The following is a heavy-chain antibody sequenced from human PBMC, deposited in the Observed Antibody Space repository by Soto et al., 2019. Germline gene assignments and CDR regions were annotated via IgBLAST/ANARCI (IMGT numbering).Heavy chain of an antibody. CDR3: ARVYDAQRDWFDT. CDR1: GFTFSNSA. Sequence: GSLRLSCTASGFTFSNSAMSWVRQAPAKGLEWVSTITGRGRNTYYADSVEGRFTISRDNSKNTLYLQMNSLRAEDTAIYYCARVYDAQRDWFDTWGQGTQVTVSS. CDR2: ITGRGRNT. D-gene: IGHD5-12*01. J-gene: IGHJ5*02. V-gene: IGHV3-23*01.